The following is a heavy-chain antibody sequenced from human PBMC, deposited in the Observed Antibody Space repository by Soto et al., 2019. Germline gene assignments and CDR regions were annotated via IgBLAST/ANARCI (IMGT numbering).Heavy chain of an antibody. CDR1: GFTFSSYA. CDR3: AKEGYTGTYGLDN. V-gene: IGHV3-30*04. D-gene: IGHD1-26*01. CDR2: ISYDGGKK. Sequence: PVGSLRLSCAASGFTFSSYALNWVRQAPGNGLEWVARISYDGGKKYYADSVKGRFTVSRDNSKDTVSLQMNSLRAEDTAVFYCAKEGYTGTYGLDNWGQGTLVTVSS. J-gene: IGHJ4*02.